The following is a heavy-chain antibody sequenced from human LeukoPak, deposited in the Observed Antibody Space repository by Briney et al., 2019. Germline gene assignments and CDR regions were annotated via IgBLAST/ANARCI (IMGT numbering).Heavy chain of an antibody. D-gene: IGHD6-13*01. CDR1: GGSFSGYY. J-gene: IGHJ6*02. CDR2: INHSGST. Sequence: SETLSLTCAVYGGSFSGYYWSWIRQPPRKGLEWIGEINHSGSTNYNPSLKSRVTISVDTSKNQFSLKLSSVTAADTAVYYCARGPRIAAAGQNYYYYGMDVWGQGTTVAVSS. V-gene: IGHV4-34*01. CDR3: ARGPRIAAAGQNYYYYGMDV.